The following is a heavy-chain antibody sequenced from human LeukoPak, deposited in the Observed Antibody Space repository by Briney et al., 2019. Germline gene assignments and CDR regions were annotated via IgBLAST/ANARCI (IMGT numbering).Heavy chain of an antibody. CDR3: ARESVAAAENFDY. J-gene: IGHJ4*02. CDR2: IYYSGST. CDR1: GGSISSGGYS. Sequence: PSQTLSLTCTASGGSISSGGYSWSWIRQHPGKGLEWIGYIYYSGSTFYNPSLKSRVTISIDTSKNQFSLKLSSVTAANTAVYYCARESVAAAENFDYWGQGTLVTVSS. V-gene: IGHV4-31*03. D-gene: IGHD2-15*01.